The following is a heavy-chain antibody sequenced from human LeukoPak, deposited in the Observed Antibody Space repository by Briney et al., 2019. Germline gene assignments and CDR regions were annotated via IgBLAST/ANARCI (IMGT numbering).Heavy chain of an antibody. CDR3: ARDRWPLGYYYGMDV. CDR2: ISGSGGST. V-gene: IGHV3-23*01. J-gene: IGHJ6*02. CDR1: GFTFSSYA. Sequence: PGGSLRLSCAASGFTFSSYAMSWVRQAPGKGLEWVSAISGSGGSTYYADSVKGRFTISRDNSKNTLYLQMNSLRAEDTAVYYCARDRWPLGYYYGMDVWGQGTTVTVSS. D-gene: IGHD2-15*01.